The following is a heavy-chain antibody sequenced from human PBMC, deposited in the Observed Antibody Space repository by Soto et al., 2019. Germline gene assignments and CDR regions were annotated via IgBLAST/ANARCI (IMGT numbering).Heavy chain of an antibody. CDR1: GFTLGSRA. CDR2: ITDNGGDS. D-gene: IGHD3-10*01. J-gene: IGHJ4*02. CDR3: ARGSEDSYPGSRIFDF. Sequence: EVQLLVSGGDLVQPGGSLRLSCVASGFTLGSRAMSWVRQAPGEGLEWVSTITDNGGDSKSADSVRGRFAISRDNSKNILYLQMNSLRAEDSAIYYCARGSEDSYPGSRIFDFWGRGTLVSVSS. V-gene: IGHV3-23*01.